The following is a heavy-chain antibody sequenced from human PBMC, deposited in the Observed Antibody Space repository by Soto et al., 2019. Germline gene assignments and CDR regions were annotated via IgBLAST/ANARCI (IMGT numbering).Heavy chain of an antibody. D-gene: IGHD1-26*01. CDR2: VFYTGIT. J-gene: IGHJ4*02. CDR3: ARNRGSSKPYYFDS. V-gene: IGHV4-59*06. Sequence: SETLSLTCTVSGGSISSYYWSWIRQHPEKGLEWIGYVFYTGITYYTPSLKSRVTISVDTSKNQFYLNLTSVTAADTAVYYCARNRGSSKPYYFDSWGQGTLVTVSS. CDR1: GGSISSYY.